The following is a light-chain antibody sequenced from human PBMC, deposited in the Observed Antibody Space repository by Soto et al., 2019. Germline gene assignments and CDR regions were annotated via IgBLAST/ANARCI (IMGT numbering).Light chain of an antibody. CDR2: GAS. V-gene: IGKV3-20*01. J-gene: IGKJ1*01. CDR1: QSVSSTY. Sequence: EIVLTQSPGTLSLSPGGRSTLSCMAIQSVSSTYLAWYQHRPGQAPRLLIYGASSRATGIPDRLSGSGSGTDFTLTISSLQPDDFATYYCQQYNSYSTFGQGTKVDIK. CDR3: QQYNSYST.